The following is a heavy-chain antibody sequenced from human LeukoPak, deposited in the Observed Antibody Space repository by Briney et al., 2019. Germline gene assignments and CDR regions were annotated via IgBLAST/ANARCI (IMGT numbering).Heavy chain of an antibody. CDR2: ISYDGSNK. CDR3: AKSVTTPRCLDY. CDR1: GFTFSSYG. Sequence: GRSLRLSCAASGFTFSSYGMHWVRQAPGKGLEWVAVISYDGSNKYYADSVKGRFTISRDNSKNTLYLQMNSLRAEDTAVYYCAKSVTTPRCLDYWGQGTLVTVSS. J-gene: IGHJ4*02. V-gene: IGHV3-30*18. D-gene: IGHD4-4*01.